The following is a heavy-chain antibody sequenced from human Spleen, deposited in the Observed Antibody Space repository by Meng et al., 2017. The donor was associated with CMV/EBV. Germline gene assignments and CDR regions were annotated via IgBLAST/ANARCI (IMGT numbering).Heavy chain of an antibody. J-gene: IGHJ6*02. CDR1: GGTFSSYA. D-gene: IGHD2-15*01. CDR3: ARDRPGYCSGGSCPGDYYYGMDV. V-gene: IGHV1-69*05. Sequence: SVKVSCKASGGTFSSYAISWVRQAPGQGLEWMGGIIPIFGTANYAQKFQGRVTITTDESTSTAYMELSSLRSEDTAVYYCARDRPGYCSGGSCPGDYYYGMDVWGQGTTVTVSS. CDR2: IIPIFGTA.